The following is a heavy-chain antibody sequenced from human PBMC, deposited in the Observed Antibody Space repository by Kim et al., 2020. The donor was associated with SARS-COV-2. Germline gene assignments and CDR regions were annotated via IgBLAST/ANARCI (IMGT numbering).Heavy chain of an antibody. J-gene: IGHJ1*01. CDR1: GFTFDEYC. V-gene: IGHV3-20*04. CDR3: VRGLTFHNL. CDR2: FAFIARTN. Sequence: GGSLRLSCVASGFTFDEYCMTWVRQVPGKVLVFVSFFAFIARTNGYADSVKGRFTISRDNAKNYLFLQMNSLRVEDTALYYCVRGLTFHNLWGQGARVTVSS.